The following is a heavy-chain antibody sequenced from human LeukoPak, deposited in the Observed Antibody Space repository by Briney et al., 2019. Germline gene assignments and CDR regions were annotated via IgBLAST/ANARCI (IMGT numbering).Heavy chain of an antibody. CDR3: ARGSYSSSCFEKYFLDS. J-gene: IGHJ4*02. Sequence: KAGGSLRLSCAASGFSFDKYSMNWVRQAPGRGLEWVSYISGSGLYIYYADSVKCRFTISRDNAKNSLYLQMNSLRAEDTSVYFCARGSYSSSCFEKYFLDSWGQGTLVTVSA. V-gene: IGHV3-21*01. CDR1: GFSFDKYS. D-gene: IGHD6-13*01. CDR2: ISGSGLYI.